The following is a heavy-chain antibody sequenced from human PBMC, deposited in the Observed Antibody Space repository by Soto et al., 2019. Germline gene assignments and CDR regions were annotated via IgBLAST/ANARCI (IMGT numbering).Heavy chain of an antibody. Sequence: TGGSLRLSCAASGFTFSSNAMSWFPQGPGKVLECVSAISGSGASAYYADSVKGRFTISRDNSKNTLYLQMNSLRAEDTAVYYCAKLVGVNTGYWGPGTQVTVPS. CDR3: AKLVGVNTGY. CDR2: ISGSGASA. V-gene: IGHV3-23*01. CDR1: GFTFSSNA. D-gene: IGHD1-26*01. J-gene: IGHJ4*02.